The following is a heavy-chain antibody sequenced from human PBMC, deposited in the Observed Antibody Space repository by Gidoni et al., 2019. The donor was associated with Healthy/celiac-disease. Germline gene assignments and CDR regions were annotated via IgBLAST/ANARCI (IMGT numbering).Heavy chain of an antibody. CDR1: GFTFSSYG. V-gene: IGHV3-30*18. Sequence: QVQLVESGGGGVPPGRSLRLPCAASGFTFSSYGMHGVRQAPGKGLGWVAVISYDGSNKYSADSVKARFTISRDNSKNLLYLQMNSLRAEDTAVYYCAKEYKVFDSGDYHYYYCMDVWGQGTTVTVSS. CDR3: AKEYKVFDSGDYHYYYCMDV. CDR2: ISYDGSNK. J-gene: IGHJ6*02. D-gene: IGHD4-17*01.